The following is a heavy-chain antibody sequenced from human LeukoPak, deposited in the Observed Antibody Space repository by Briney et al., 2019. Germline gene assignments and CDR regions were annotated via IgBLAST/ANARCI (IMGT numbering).Heavy chain of an antibody. Sequence: ASVTVSCKASGYTFTSYAMHWVRQAPGQRLEWMGWINAGNGNTKYSQKFQGRVTITRDTSASTAYMELSSLRSEDTAVYYCARAEGSLSHLSPPGFDYGDYVTVWGQGTLVTVPS. V-gene: IGHV1-3*01. CDR1: GYTFTSYA. D-gene: IGHD4-17*01. CDR3: ARAEGSLSHLSPPGFDYGDYVTV. CDR2: INAGNGNT. J-gene: IGHJ4*02.